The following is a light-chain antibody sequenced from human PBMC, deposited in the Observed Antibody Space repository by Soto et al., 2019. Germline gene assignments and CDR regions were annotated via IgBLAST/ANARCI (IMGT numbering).Light chain of an antibody. Sequence: DIQMTQSPSTLSGSVGDRVTITCRASQTISSWLAWYQQKPGKAPKLLIYKASTLKSGVPSRFSGSESGTEFTLTISSLQPDDFANYYGQHYNSYSEAFGQGTKVELK. CDR1: QTISSW. CDR2: KAS. CDR3: QHYNSYSEA. V-gene: IGKV1-5*03. J-gene: IGKJ1*01.